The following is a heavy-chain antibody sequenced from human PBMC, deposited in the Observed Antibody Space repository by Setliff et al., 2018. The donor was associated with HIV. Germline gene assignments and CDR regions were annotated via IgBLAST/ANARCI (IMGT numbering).Heavy chain of an antibody. CDR2: IIPILGIA. J-gene: IGHJ6*02. V-gene: IGHV1-69*10. D-gene: IGHD6-25*01. CDR1: GGTFSSYA. Sequence: ASVKVSCKASGGTFSSYATSWVRQAPGQGLEWMGGIIPILGIANYAQKFRGRITLTTDESTSAAYMELSSLRSEDTAVYYCASPPRGYSFHYGLDVWGQGTTVTVSS. CDR3: ASPPRGYSFHYGLDV.